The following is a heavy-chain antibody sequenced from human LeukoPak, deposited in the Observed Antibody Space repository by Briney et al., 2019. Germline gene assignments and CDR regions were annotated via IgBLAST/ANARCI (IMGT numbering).Heavy chain of an antibody. CDR3: ARLSSFYQLLPFDY. Sequence: SETLSLTCTVSGGSISSGSYYWSWIRQPAGKGLEWIGRIYTSGSTNYNPSLKSRVTISVDTSKNQFSLKLSSVTAADTAVYYCARLSSFYQLLPFDYWGQGTLVTVSS. CDR2: IYTSGST. D-gene: IGHD2-2*01. V-gene: IGHV4-61*02. CDR1: GGSISSGSYY. J-gene: IGHJ4*02.